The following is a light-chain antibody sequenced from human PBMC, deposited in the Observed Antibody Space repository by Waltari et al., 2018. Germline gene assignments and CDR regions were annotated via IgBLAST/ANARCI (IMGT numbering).Light chain of an antibody. Sequence: NFMLTQPHSVSESPGKTVTISCTRSSGSIASNYVQWYQQRPGSSPTPVLFGDDQRPSGVPDRFSGSIDSSSNSASLTISGLKTEDEADYYCQSYDSSDLWVFGGGTRLTVL. J-gene: IGLJ3*02. V-gene: IGLV6-57*01. CDR3: QSYDSSDLWV. CDR2: GDD. CDR1: SGSIASNY.